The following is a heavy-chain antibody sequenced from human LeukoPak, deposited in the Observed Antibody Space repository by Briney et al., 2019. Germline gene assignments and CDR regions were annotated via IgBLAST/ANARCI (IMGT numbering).Heavy chain of an antibody. CDR3: ARGPPNWDGYYYYYYMDV. D-gene: IGHD1-1*01. CDR1: GGSISSYY. J-gene: IGHJ6*03. V-gene: IGHV4-4*07. Sequence: PSETLSLTCTVSGGSISSYYWSWIRQPAGKGLEWIGRIYTSGSTNYNPSLKSRVIMSVDTSKNQFSLKLSSVTAADTAVYYCARGPPNWDGYYYYYYMDVWGKGTTVTVSS. CDR2: IYTSGST.